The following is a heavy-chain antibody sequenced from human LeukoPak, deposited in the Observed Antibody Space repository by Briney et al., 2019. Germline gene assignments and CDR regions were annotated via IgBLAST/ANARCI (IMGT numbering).Heavy chain of an antibody. V-gene: IGHV3-11*06. Sequence: PGGSLRLSCAASGFTFSDYYMSWIRQAPGKGLEWVSYISSSSSYTNYADTVKGRFTISRDNGKNSLYLQMNSLRDEDTAVYYCARDRDYAFDYWGQGTLVTVSS. J-gene: IGHJ4*02. CDR1: GFTFSDYY. CDR2: ISSSSSYT. D-gene: IGHD4-17*01. CDR3: ARDRDYAFDY.